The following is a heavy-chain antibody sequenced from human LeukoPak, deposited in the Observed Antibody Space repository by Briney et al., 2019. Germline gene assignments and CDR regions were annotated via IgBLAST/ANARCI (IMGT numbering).Heavy chain of an antibody. CDR1: GFIFSDYY. D-gene: IGHD6-19*01. CDR3: ARVSVAVAGGDYFDY. V-gene: IGHV3-11*01. J-gene: IGHJ4*02. CDR2: ISSSGSII. Sequence: GGSLRLSCAASGFIFSDYYMSWIRQAPGKGMEWVSYISSSGSIIYYADSVKGRFTISRDNAKNSLYLQMNSLRAEDTAVYYCARVSVAVAGGDYFDYWGQGTLVTVSS.